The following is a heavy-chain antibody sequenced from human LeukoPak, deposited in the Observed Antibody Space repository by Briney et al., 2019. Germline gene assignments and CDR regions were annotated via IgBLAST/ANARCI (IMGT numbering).Heavy chain of an antibody. J-gene: IGHJ4*02. D-gene: IGHD6-13*01. V-gene: IGHV3-48*02. CDR1: GFIFSTYS. Sequence: GGSLRLSCATSGFIFSTYSINWVRQAPGKGLEWVSHISSSSSSIYYADSVKGRFSISRDNAKNSLYLQMNSLRDEDTAVYYCARSGYGSRWYFFDHWGQGTLVTVSS. CDR2: ISSSSSSI. CDR3: ARSGYGSRWYFFDH.